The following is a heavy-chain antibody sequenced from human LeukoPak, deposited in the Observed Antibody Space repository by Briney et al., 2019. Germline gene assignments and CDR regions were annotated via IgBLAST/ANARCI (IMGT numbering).Heavy chain of an antibody. CDR1: GYTFTSYD. D-gene: IGHD6-13*01. J-gene: IGHJ5*02. CDR2: MNPNSGNT. Sequence: ASVKVSCKASGYTFTSYDINWLRQATGQGLEWMGWMNPNSGNTGYAQKFQGRVTMTRNTSISTASMELSSLSAEDAAVSSGARLQSNSSWEWFDPWGQGTLVTAAS. CDR3: ARLQSNSSWEWFDP. V-gene: IGHV1-8*01.